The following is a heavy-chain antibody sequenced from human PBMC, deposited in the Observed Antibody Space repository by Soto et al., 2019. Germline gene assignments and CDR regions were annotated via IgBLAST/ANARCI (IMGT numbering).Heavy chain of an antibody. J-gene: IGHJ5*02. CDR1: GFTFSSYA. CDR3: ARDRGCSGGSCYDGAWFDP. D-gene: IGHD2-15*01. V-gene: IGHV3-30-3*01. Sequence: QVQLVESGGGVVQPGRSLRLSCAASGFTFSSYAMHWVRQAPGKGLEWVAVISYDGSNKYYADSVKGRFTISRDNSKNTLYLQMNSLRAEDTAVYYCARDRGCSGGSCYDGAWFDPWGQGTLVTVSS. CDR2: ISYDGSNK.